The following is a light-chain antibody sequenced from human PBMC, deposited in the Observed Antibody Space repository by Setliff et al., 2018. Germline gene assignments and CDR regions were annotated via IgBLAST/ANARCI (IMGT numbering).Light chain of an antibody. J-gene: IGLJ2*01. Sequence: QSALAQPASVSGSPGQSITISCTGTSSDVGGYNYVSWYQQHAGKAPKLMIYEVTNRPPGVSDRFSGSKSGNTASLTISGLQAEDEADYYCSSYTTRTTRVFGGGTKVTVL. V-gene: IGLV2-14*01. CDR1: SSDVGGYNY. CDR2: EVT. CDR3: SSYTTRTTRV.